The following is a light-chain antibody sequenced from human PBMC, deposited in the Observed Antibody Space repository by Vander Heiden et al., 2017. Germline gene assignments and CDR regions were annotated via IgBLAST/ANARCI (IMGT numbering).Light chain of an antibody. CDR1: SSNIGAGYD. CDR2: GNS. J-gene: IGLJ3*02. CDR3: QAYDSSLSGSV. V-gene: IGLV1-40*01. Sequence: QSVLTQPPSVPGAPGQRVTISCTGISSNIGAGYDVHWYQQLPGTAPKLLIYGNSKRPSGVPDRFSGSKSGTSASLAITGLQAEDEADYYCQAYDSSLSGSVFGGGTKLTVL.